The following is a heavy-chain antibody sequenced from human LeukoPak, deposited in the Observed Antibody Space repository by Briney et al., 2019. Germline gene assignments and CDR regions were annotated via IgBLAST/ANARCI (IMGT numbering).Heavy chain of an antibody. V-gene: IGHV4-34*01. D-gene: IGHD2-15*01. CDR1: GGSFGGYY. Sequence: SETLSLTCAVYGGSFGGYYWSWMRQPPGKGLEWIGEINHSGSTNYNPSLKSRVTISVDTSKNQFSLKLSSVTAADTAVYYCARGRGYCSGGSCSRPPSYYYYYMDVWGKGTTVTVSS. CDR3: ARGRGYCSGGSCSRPPSYYYYYMDV. J-gene: IGHJ6*03. CDR2: INHSGST.